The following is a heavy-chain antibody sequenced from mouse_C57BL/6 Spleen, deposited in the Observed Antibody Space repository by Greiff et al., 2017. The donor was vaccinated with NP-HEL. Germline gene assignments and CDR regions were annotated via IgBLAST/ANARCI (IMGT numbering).Heavy chain of an antibody. CDR1: GFNIKDDY. CDR2: IDPENGDT. D-gene: IGHD2-5*01. Sequence: VQLKESGAELVRPGASVKLSCTASGFNIKDDYMHWVKQRPEQGLEWIGWIDPENGDTEYASKFQGKATITADTSSNTAYLQLSSLTSGDTAVYYCTTGSNYDYWGQGTTLTVSS. V-gene: IGHV14-4*01. CDR3: TTGSNYDY. J-gene: IGHJ2*01.